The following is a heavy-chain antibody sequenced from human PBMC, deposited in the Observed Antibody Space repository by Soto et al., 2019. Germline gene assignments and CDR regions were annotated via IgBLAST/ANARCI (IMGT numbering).Heavy chain of an antibody. Sequence: PGGSLRLSCAASGFTFSTHWMYWVRQAPGKGLEWVSRLNNGGSSAIYADSVKGRFTISRDNAKNTLSLQMNSLRVEDTAVYYCAKSGSSYGYEGGMDVWGQGTKVTVSS. J-gene: IGHJ6*02. CDR1: GFTFSTHW. CDR3: AKSGSSYGYEGGMDV. V-gene: IGHV3-74*01. D-gene: IGHD5-18*01. CDR2: LNNGGSSA.